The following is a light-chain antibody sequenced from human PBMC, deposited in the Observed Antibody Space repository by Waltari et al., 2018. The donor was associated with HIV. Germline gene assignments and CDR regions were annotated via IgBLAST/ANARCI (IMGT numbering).Light chain of an antibody. Sequence: DIVMTQSPESLAVSLGGRATVHCKSSQRLLDRSINKYFLDWYQQKAGQPPKILLYWASARESGVPDRFSGGGAETNFTLTIDSLKAEDVAIYYCQQYHTTPLTFGGGTRVEIK. J-gene: IGKJ4*01. CDR1: QRLLDRSINKYF. CDR3: QQYHTTPLT. V-gene: IGKV4-1*01. CDR2: WAS.